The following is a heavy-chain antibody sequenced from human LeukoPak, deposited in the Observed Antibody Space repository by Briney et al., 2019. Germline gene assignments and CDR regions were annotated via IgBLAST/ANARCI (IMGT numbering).Heavy chain of an antibody. V-gene: IGHV4-34*01. CDR2: INHSGST. D-gene: IGHD3-10*01. Sequence: SETLSLTCAVYGGSFSGYYWSCIRQPPGKGLEWIGEINHSGSTNYNPSLKSRVTISVDTSKNQFSLKLSSVTAADTAVYYCARGSNYYDSGKGWFDPWGQGTLVTVSS. CDR3: ARGSNYYDSGKGWFDP. CDR1: GGSFSGYY. J-gene: IGHJ5*02.